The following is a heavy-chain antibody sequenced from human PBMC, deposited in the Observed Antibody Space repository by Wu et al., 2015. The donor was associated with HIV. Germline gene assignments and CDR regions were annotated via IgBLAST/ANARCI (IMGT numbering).Heavy chain of an antibody. J-gene: IGHJ6*02. V-gene: IGHV1-18*01. CDR2: ISGFNGNT. CDR3: ARGGSHYPSYSFSGMDV. CDR1: GYTFINHG. Sequence: QIQLMQSGPEVREPGASLNVSCKASGYTFINHGLSWVRQAPGQGLEWMGWISGFNGNTNYAQKFQGRVTMTTDRSTNTAYLELRSLRSDDTAVYYCARGGSHYPSYSFSGMDVWGQGTTVTVSS. D-gene: IGHD1-26*01.